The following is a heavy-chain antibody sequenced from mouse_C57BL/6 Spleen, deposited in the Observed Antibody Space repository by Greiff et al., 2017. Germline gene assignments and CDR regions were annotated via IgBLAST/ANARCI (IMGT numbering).Heavy chain of an antibody. D-gene: IGHD1-1*01. CDR3: ARDRFYYYGSSSGGYFDV. J-gene: IGHJ1*03. CDR2: INYDGSST. Sequence: EVKVEESEGGLVQPGSSMKLSCTASGFTFSDYYMAWVRQVPEKGLEWVANINYDGSSTYYLDSLKSRFIISRDNAKNILYLQMSSLKSEDTATYYCARDRFYYYGSSSGGYFDVWGTGTTVTVSS. CDR1: GFTFSDYY. V-gene: IGHV5-16*01.